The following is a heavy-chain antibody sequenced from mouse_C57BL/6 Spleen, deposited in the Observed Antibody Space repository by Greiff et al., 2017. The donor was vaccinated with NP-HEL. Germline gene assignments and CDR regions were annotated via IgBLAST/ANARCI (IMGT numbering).Heavy chain of an antibody. CDR1: GFTFSSYA. Sequence: EVMLVESGGGLVKPGGSLKLSCAASGFTFSSYAMSWVRQTPEKRLEWVATISDGGSYTYYPDNVKGRFTISRDNAKNNLYLQMSHLKSEDTAMYYRAREIGGETAQAPFAYWGQGTLVTVSA. D-gene: IGHD3-2*02. CDR2: ISDGGSYT. V-gene: IGHV5-4*01. J-gene: IGHJ3*01. CDR3: AREIGGETAQAPFAY.